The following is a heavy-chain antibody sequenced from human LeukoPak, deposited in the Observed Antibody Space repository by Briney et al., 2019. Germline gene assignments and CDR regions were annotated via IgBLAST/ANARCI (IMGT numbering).Heavy chain of an antibody. V-gene: IGHV3-33*01. CDR3: ARDSLASSSYLDY. Sequence: GGSLRLSCAASGFTFSSYAMHWDRQAPGKGLEWVAVIWYDGSHKYYADSVKGRFTLSRDNPKNTLYLQMNSLRAEDTAVYYCARDSLASSSYLDYWGQGTLVTVSS. CDR1: GFTFSSYA. CDR2: IWYDGSHK. D-gene: IGHD6-6*01. J-gene: IGHJ4*02.